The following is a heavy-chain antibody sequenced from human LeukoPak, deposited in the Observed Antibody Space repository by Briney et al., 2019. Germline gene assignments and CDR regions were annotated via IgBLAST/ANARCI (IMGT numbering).Heavy chain of an antibody. D-gene: IGHD5-12*01. CDR2: INWNGGST. J-gene: IGHJ4*02. CDR3: ARDRGRWLRGSGDY. Sequence: GGSLRLSCAASGFTFDDYGMSWVRQAPGKGLEWVSGINWNGGSTGYADSVKGRFTISRDNAKISLYLQMNSLRAEDTALYYGARDRGRWLRGSGDYWGQGTLVTVSS. CDR1: GFTFDDYG. V-gene: IGHV3-20*04.